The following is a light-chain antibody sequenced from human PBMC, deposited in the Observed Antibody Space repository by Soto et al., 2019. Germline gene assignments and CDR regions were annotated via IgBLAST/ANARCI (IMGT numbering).Light chain of an antibody. V-gene: IGKV1-9*01. CDR3: QQLNSYLFT. J-gene: IGKJ3*01. CDR1: QGISSY. CDR2: AAS. Sequence: DIQLTQSPSFLSASVGDRVTITCRASQGISSYLAWYQQKPGKAPKLLIYAASTLQSGVPSRFSGSGSGTEFTLTISSLQPEDFATYYCQQLNSYLFTFCPGPKVYIK.